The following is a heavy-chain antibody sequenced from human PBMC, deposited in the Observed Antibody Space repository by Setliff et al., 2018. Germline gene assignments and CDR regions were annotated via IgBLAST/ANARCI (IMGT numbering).Heavy chain of an antibody. CDR2: IWDDGVKK. CDR3: ARTCSGSGCYAGLES. J-gene: IGHJ4*02. CDR1: GFTFSTYR. D-gene: IGHD2-15*01. Sequence: HPGGSLRLSCAASGFTFSTYRMHWVRQAPGKGLEWVAVIWDDGVKKYHADSVKGRFTISGDNSKNTLYLQMNSLRPEDTAVYYCARTCSGSGCYAGLESWGQGTPVTVSS. V-gene: IGHV3-33*08.